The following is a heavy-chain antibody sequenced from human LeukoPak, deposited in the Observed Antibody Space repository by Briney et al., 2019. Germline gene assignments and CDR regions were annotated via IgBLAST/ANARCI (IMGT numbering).Heavy chain of an antibody. V-gene: IGHV3-30*18. Sequence: TGRSLRLSCVASGFTFNTYGMAWVRQAPGKGLEWVAGISSDGSNKDYADSVKGRSTISRDNSKNTLYLQMNSLRSEDTAVYYCAKAAYCTSTSCHFSGYAQRPLDSWGQGTLVTVSS. D-gene: IGHD2-2*01. CDR2: ISSDGSNK. CDR1: GFTFNTYG. J-gene: IGHJ4*02. CDR3: AKAAYCTSTSCHFSGYAQRPLDS.